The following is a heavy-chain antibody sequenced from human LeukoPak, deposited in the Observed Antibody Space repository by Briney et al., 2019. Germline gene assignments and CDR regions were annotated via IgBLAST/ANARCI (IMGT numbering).Heavy chain of an antibody. J-gene: IGHJ4*02. CDR2: IYSDGSV. CDR1: GGSISSHY. V-gene: IGHV4-4*07. D-gene: IGHD6-13*01. CDR3: ARGPAASGYFDY. Sequence: SETLSLTCSVSGGSISSHYWSWLRQPAGKGLEWIGHIYSDGSVNYNPSVKSRVTMSVDTSKNQFSLKLYFVTAADTAVFYCARGPAASGYFDYWDQGTLVTVSS.